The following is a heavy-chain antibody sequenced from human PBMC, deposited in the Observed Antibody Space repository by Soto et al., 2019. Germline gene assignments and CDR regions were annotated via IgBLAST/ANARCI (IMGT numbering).Heavy chain of an antibody. D-gene: IGHD3-3*01. CDR1: GYTFTSYA. J-gene: IGHJ4*02. V-gene: IGHV1-3*01. CDR3: ARGVPNYDFWSGYYTPYYFDY. Sequence: ASVKVSCKASGYTFTSYAMHWVRQAPGQRLEWMGWINAGNDNTKYSQKFQGRVTITRDTSASTAYMELSSLRSEDTAVYYCARGVPNYDFWSGYYTPYYFDYWGQGTLVTVSS. CDR2: INAGNDNT.